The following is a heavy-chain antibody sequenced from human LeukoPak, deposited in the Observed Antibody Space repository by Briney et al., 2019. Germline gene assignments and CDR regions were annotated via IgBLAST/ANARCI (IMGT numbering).Heavy chain of an antibody. J-gene: IGHJ4*02. V-gene: IGHV6-1*01. CDR1: GDSVSSNSAA. Sequence: SQTLSLTCAISGDSVSSNSAAWNWTRQSPSRGLEWLVRTYHRSKWYSESALSLKGRITVNPDTSKNQFSLQLNSVGPEDTAVYYCARTTGHFDYWGQGTLVTVSS. D-gene: IGHD2-8*02. CDR2: TYHRSKWYS. CDR3: ARTTGHFDY.